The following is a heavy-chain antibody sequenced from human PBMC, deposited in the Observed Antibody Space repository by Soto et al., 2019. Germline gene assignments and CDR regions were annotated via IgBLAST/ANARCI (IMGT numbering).Heavy chain of an antibody. CDR2: IYHSGST. V-gene: IGHV4-30-2*01. D-gene: IGHD6-19*01. J-gene: IGHJ4*02. CDR1: GGSISSGGYS. Sequence: QLQLQESGSGLVKPSQTLSLTCAVSGGSISSGGYSWRWIRQPPGKGLEWIGYIYHSGSTYYHPSLKSRVTISVDRSKNQFALKLSSVTAADTAVYYCARAGGLGAVAVDYWGQGTLVTFSS. CDR3: ARAGGLGAVAVDY.